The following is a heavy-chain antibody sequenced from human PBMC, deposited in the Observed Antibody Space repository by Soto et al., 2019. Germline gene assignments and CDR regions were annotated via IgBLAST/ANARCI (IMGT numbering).Heavy chain of an antibody. CDR3: ARDSVYYGDHELKYFDY. Sequence: PSETLSLTCIVSGGSISSYYWSWIRQPPGKGLEWIGYIYYSGSTNYNPSLKSRVTISVDTSKNQFSLKLSSVTAADTAVYYCARDSVYYGDHELKYFDYWGQGTLVTVSS. V-gene: IGHV4-59*01. J-gene: IGHJ4*02. CDR1: GGSISSYY. CDR2: IYYSGST. D-gene: IGHD4-17*01.